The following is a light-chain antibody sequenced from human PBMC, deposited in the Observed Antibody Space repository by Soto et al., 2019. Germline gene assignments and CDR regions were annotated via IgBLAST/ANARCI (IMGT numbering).Light chain of an antibody. Sequence: EIVMTQSPATLSVSPGETATLSCRASQSVSSNLAWYQHKPGQAPRLLIYGASTRATGIPARFSGSGSGTEFTLTISSLQSEVCAVYYCQHYNSWPRTFGQGTKVEIK. J-gene: IGKJ1*01. CDR2: GAS. CDR3: QHYNSWPRT. V-gene: IGKV3-15*01. CDR1: QSVSSN.